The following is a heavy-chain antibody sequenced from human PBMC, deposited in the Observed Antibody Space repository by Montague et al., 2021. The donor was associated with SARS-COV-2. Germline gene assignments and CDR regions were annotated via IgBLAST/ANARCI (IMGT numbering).Heavy chain of an antibody. D-gene: IGHD3-10*01. Sequence: SLRLSCAASGFTFSDYYMSWIRQAPGKGLEWLSYIAISGTTIYHADSVKARVTISRDDAENSLYLQMNSLRTEDTAVYYCARGRGSYYVPYYYYAMDVWGQGTTVTVSS. V-gene: IGHV3-11*01. CDR1: GFTFSDYY. CDR2: IAISGTTI. CDR3: ARGRGSYYVPYYYYAMDV. J-gene: IGHJ6*02.